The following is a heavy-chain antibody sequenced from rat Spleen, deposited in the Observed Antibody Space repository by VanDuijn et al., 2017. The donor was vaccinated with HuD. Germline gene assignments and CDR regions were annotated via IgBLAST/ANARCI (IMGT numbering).Heavy chain of an antibody. D-gene: IGHD1-6*01. Sequence: EVQLVESDGGLVQPGKSLKLSCAASGFTFSDYGMAWVRQAPKNGLEWVASINWGGSSTYYPDNVKGRFTISRDNAKNALYVQMDSLRSEDTATYYCARHQDVYYGSNWFAYWGQGTLVTVSS. CDR2: INWGGSST. CDR1: GFTFSDYG. V-gene: IGHV5-29*01. CDR3: ARHQDVYYGSNWFAY. J-gene: IGHJ3*01.